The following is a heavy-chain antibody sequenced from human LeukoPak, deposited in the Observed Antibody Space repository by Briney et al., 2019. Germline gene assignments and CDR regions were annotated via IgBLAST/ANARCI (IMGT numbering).Heavy chain of an antibody. J-gene: IGHJ4*02. CDR2: IKSKTDSGTT. CDR3: SKGAYGDYYFDC. V-gene: IGHV3-15*01. D-gene: IGHD4-17*01. Sequence: GGSLRLSCTASGFTFNNAWMTWVRQAPGKGLERVGRIKSKTDSGTTDYAASVKGRFTISRDDSKNMLYLQMNSLETEDSALYYCSKGAYGDYYFDCWGQGTLVSVSS. CDR1: GFTFNNAW.